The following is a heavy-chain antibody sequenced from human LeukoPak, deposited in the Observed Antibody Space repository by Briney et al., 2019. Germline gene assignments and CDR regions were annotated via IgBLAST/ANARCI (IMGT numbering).Heavy chain of an antibody. Sequence: GGSLRLSCTASGFTFDDYAMHWVRQAPAKGLEWVSLISGDGGTTDYADSVKGRFTISRGNRRNSLYLHMNSLRTEDTALYFCAKVYVGSWYAYDHWGQGTLVTVSS. J-gene: IGHJ4*02. CDR2: ISGDGGTT. D-gene: IGHD6-13*01. CDR1: GFTFDDYA. V-gene: IGHV3-43*02. CDR3: AKVYVGSWYAYDH.